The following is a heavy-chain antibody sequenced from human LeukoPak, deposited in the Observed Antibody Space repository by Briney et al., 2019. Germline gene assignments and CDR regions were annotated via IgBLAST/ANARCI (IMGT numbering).Heavy chain of an antibody. CDR2: IYISGST. D-gene: IGHD2-15*01. V-gene: IGHV4-4*07. Sequence: SETLPLTCTVSGASINSHYWSWIRQPAGKGLEWIGRIYISGSTNYNSSLQSRVTMSVDTSKNQLSLKLSSVTAADTAVYYCARALNPLPGTYYFDYWGQGTLVTVSS. CDR3: ARALNPLPGTYYFDY. CDR1: GASINSHY. J-gene: IGHJ4*02.